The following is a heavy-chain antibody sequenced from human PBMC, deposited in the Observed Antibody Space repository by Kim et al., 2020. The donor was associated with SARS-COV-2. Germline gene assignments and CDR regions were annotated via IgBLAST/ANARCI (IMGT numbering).Heavy chain of an antibody. CDR1: GFDFNKYV. J-gene: IGHJ5*01. D-gene: IGHD3-16*01. V-gene: IGHV3-33*04. CDR3: ARAPEMLAFSTCFDS. CDR2: ISFDGNVD. Sequence: GGSLRLSCHASGFDFNKYVMHWVRQAPGKGLEWVADISFDGNVDNYAYSVRGRFIISRDNSKNTLFLQMNRLRVEDTGVYFCARAPEMLAFSTCFDSWG.